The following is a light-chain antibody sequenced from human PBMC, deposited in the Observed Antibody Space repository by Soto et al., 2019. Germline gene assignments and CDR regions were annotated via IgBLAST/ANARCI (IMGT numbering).Light chain of an antibody. V-gene: IGKV2-28*01. J-gene: IGKJ1*01. CDR3: MQALQTPT. Sequence: DLGMTQSPLSLPDTPGEPVSISCRSSQSLLHSNGYNYLDRYLQKPGQSPQLLIYLGSNRASGVPDRFRGSGSGTNFTLKISRVEAEDVGVYDCMQALQTPTFGQGTKVEIK. CDR2: LGS. CDR1: QSLLHSNGYNY.